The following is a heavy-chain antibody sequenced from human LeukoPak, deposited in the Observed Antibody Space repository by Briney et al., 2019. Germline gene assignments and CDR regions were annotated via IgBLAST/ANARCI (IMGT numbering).Heavy chain of an antibody. CDR3: ARDFATSRGYYYYYMDV. D-gene: IGHD2-2*01. CDR1: GYSISSGYY. J-gene: IGHJ6*03. Sequence: SETLSLTCTVSGYSISSGYYWGWIRQPPGKGLEWVGSIYHSGSTNYNPSLKSRVTMSVDTSKNQYSLKLSSVTAADTAVYYCARDFATSRGYYYYYMDVWGKGTTVTVSS. CDR2: IYHSGST. V-gene: IGHV4-38-2*02.